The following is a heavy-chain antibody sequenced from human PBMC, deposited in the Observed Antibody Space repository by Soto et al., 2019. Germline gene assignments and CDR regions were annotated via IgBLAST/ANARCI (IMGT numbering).Heavy chain of an antibody. CDR1: GFSLSTGGVG. CDR2: IYWNDDT. J-gene: IGHJ4*02. Sequence: QITLKKSGPTLVKPTQTLTLTCTFSGFSLSTGGVGVGWIRQPPGKALEWLALIYWNDDTRYSPSLKSRLTITKDTSKNHVVLTMTTMDPVDTATYYCARYYDFWSGYPLDYWGQGILVTVSS. V-gene: IGHV2-5*01. CDR3: ARYYDFWSGYPLDY. D-gene: IGHD3-3*01.